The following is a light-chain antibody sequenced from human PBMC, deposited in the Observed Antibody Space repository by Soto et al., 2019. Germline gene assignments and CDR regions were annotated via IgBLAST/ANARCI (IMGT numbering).Light chain of an antibody. CDR2: TAS. CDR3: QQYSAYWT. J-gene: IGKJ1*01. V-gene: IGKV1-5*03. Sequence: DIQMAQSPSTLSASVGDRVTISCRASQSINAWLAWYQQKPGKAPKLLIHTASTLEDGVPSRFSGSGSGTEFTLTISSLQPDDFATYYCQQYSAYWTFCQGTKVEI. CDR1: QSINAW.